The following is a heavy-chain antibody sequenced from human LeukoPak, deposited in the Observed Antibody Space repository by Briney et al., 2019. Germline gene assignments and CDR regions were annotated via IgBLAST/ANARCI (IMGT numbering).Heavy chain of an antibody. Sequence: GASVKVSFKPTVYSFTAYYIFWMRQAPGQGLECMGWINLYNGATKYAQRFQSRVTMTRATSISTAYMELSRLRSDDTATYYCASWAGGNEPVASFDYWGQGTLVTVSS. V-gene: IGHV1-2*02. J-gene: IGHJ4*02. CDR2: INLYNGAT. CDR3: ASWAGGNEPVASFDY. D-gene: IGHD1-14*01. CDR1: VYSFTAYY.